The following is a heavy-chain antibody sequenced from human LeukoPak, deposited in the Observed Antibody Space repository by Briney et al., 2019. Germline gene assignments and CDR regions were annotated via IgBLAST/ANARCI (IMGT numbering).Heavy chain of an antibody. CDR2: IYSDGST. CDR1: GFTVSTNY. Sequence: GGSLRLSCAASGFTVSTNYMSWVRQAPGKGLEWVSVIYSDGSTYYADSVKGRFTISRDNSKNTLYLQMNSLRAEDTAVYYCAREGDQWGLAPDYYFDYWGQGTLVTVSS. V-gene: IGHV3-66*02. D-gene: IGHD3/OR15-3a*01. J-gene: IGHJ4*02. CDR3: AREGDQWGLAPDYYFDY.